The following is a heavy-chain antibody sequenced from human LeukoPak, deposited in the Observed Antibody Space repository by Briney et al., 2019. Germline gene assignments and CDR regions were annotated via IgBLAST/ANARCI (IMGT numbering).Heavy chain of an antibody. D-gene: IGHD6-19*01. CDR3: ATPYLYSSGSVDFDY. Sequence: GESLKISCKGSGYSFTSYWIGWVRQMPGKGLEWMGIIYPSDSDTRYSPSFQGQVTISADKSISTAYLQWSSLKASDTAMYYCATPYLYSSGSVDFDYWGQGTLVTVSS. J-gene: IGHJ4*02. CDR1: GYSFTSYW. CDR2: IYPSDSDT. V-gene: IGHV5-51*01.